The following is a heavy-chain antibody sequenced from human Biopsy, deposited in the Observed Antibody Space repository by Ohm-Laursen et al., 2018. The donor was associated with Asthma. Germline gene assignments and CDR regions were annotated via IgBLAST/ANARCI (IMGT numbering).Heavy chain of an antibody. J-gene: IGHJ4*02. V-gene: IGHV3-30*18. CDR2: ISYDGNHK. Sequence: SLRLSCAASGFMFRSFGMHWVRQAPGKGLEWVAVISYDGNHKFYEDSVKGRFTISRDNSKNTLYLQMNSLRTEDTAVHYCAKRRGYSGHDNDYWGQGTLVIVSS. D-gene: IGHD5-12*01. CDR1: GFMFRSFG. CDR3: AKRRGYSGHDNDY.